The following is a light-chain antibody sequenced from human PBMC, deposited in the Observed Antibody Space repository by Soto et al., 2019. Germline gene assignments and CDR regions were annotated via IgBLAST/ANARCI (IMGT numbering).Light chain of an antibody. V-gene: IGLV2-14*01. Sequence: QSALTQPASVSGSPGQSLTISCTGTSSDDGGYNYVSWYQQHPGKAPKLMIYDVSNRPSGVSNRFSGSKSGNTASLTISGLQAEDEADYYCSSYTSSSTLFVFGTGTKVTVL. CDR3: SSYTSSSTLFV. CDR1: SSDDGGYNY. CDR2: DVS. J-gene: IGLJ1*01.